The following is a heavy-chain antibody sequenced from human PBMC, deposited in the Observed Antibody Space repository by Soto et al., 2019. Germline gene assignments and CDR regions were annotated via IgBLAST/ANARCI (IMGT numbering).Heavy chain of an antibody. J-gene: IGHJ4*02. V-gene: IGHV3-23*01. CDR2: ISGSGGST. CDR3: AKPEYCSSTSCPYFDY. Sequence: GGSLRLSCAASGFTFSSYAMSWVRQAPGKGLEWVSAISGSGGSTYYADSVKGRFTISRDNSKNTLYLQMNSLRAEDTAVYYCAKPEYCSSTSCPYFDYWGQGTLVTVSS. CDR1: GFTFSSYA. D-gene: IGHD2-2*01.